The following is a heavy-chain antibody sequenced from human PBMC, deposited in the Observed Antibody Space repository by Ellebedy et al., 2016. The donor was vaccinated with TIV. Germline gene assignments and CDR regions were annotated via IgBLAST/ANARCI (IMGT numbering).Heavy chain of an antibody. CDR1: GFTFSNYA. D-gene: IGHD3-10*01. J-gene: IGHJ6*02. CDR3: ARPPRAWYYYYSLDV. CDR2: ISYDGSHQ. V-gene: IGHV3-30*01. Sequence: GESLKISCAASGFTFSNYAMHWVRQAPGKGLEWVAVISYDGSHQNYADSVKGRFAISRDNSKSTLYLQMNSLRAEDTAVYNCARPPRAWYYYYSLDVWGQGTTVTVSS.